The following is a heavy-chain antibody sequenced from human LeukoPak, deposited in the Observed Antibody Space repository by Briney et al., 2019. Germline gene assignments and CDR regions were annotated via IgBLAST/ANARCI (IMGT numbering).Heavy chain of an antibody. CDR2: ISSSSSYI. J-gene: IGHJ5*02. V-gene: IGHV3-21*01. Sequence: GGSLRLSCAASGFTFSSYSMNWVRQAPGKGLEWVSSISSSSSYIYYADSVKGRFTISRDNAKNTLNLQMNSLRAEDTAVYYCAGDLGQYYDTSDNWFDPWGQGTLVTVSS. D-gene: IGHD3-22*01. CDR1: GFTFSSYS. CDR3: AGDLGQYYDTSDNWFDP.